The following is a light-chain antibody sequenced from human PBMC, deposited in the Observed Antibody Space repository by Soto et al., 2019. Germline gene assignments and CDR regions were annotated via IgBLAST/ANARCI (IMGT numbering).Light chain of an antibody. V-gene: IGKV2-30*01. J-gene: IGKJ1*01. Sequence: VMTHSPRSLPVTLGQPASISCRSSQSLLYTDGNTYLSWFQQRPGQSPRRLIYEVSNRDSGGPDRFSGSGSGTDFTLKISRVEAEDVGLYYCMQGSYWPRTVGQGTKVEIK. CDR3: MQGSYWPRT. CDR1: QSLLYTDGNTY. CDR2: EVS.